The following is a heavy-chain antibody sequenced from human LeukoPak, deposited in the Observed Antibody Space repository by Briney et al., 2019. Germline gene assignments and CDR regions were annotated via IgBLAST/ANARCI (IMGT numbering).Heavy chain of an antibody. D-gene: IGHD6-13*01. CDR3: ARERDSSSWPHYGMDV. Sequence: PGGSLRLSCAASGFTFSSYGMHWVRQAPGKGLEWVAVIWYDGSNKYYADSVKGRFTIPRDNSKNTLYLQMNSLRAEDTAVYYCARERDSSSWPHYGMDVWGKGTTVTVSS. V-gene: IGHV3-33*01. J-gene: IGHJ6*04. CDR1: GFTFSSYG. CDR2: IWYDGSNK.